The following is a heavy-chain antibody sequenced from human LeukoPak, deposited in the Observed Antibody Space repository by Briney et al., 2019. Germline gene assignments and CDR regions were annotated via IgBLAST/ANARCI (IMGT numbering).Heavy chain of an antibody. CDR2: MNPNSGNT. J-gene: IGHJ4*02. CDR3: ARWTWFGELLDY. Sequence: ASVKVSCKASGYTFTSYDINWVRQATGQGLEWMGWMNPNSGNTGYAQKFQGRVTMTRNASISTAYMELSSLRSEDTAVYYCARWTWFGELLDYWGQGTLVTVSS. V-gene: IGHV1-8*01. CDR1: GYTFTSYD. D-gene: IGHD3-10*01.